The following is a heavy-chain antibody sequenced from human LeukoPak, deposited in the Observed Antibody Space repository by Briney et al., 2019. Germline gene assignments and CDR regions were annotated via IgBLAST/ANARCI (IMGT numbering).Heavy chain of an antibody. CDR1: GGSFSGYY. D-gene: IGHD2-2*01. V-gene: IGHV4-34*01. CDR2: INHSGST. J-gene: IGHJ4*02. CDR3: ARGLAGWRPAIYFDH. Sequence: PSETLSLTCAVYGGSFSGYYWSWIRQPPGKGLEWIGEINHSGSTNYNPSLKSRVTISVDTSKNQFSLKLSSVTAADTAVYYCARGLAGWRPAIYFDHWGQGTLVTVSS.